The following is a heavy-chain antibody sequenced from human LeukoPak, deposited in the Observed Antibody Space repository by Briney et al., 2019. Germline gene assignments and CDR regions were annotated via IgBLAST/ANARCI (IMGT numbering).Heavy chain of an antibody. CDR2: ISYDGSNK. CDR1: GFTFSSYW. J-gene: IGHJ4*02. Sequence: LPGGSLRLSCAASGFTFSSYWMSWVRQAPGKGLEWVAVISYDGSNKYYADSVKGRFTISRDNSKNTLYLQMNSLRAEDTAVYYCARDMAYDILTGYPDYWGQGTLVTVSS. CDR3: ARDMAYDILTGYPDY. D-gene: IGHD3-9*01. V-gene: IGHV3-30-3*01.